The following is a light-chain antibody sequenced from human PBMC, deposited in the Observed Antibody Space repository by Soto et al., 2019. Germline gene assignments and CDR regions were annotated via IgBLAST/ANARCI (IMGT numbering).Light chain of an antibody. J-gene: IGLJ1*01. V-gene: IGLV2-11*01. CDR3: CSYAGSNTFYV. CDR1: TSDVGAYNS. Sequence: QSVLTQPRSVSGSRGQSVTISCTGTTSDVGAYNSVSWYQHQPGKVPNLLIYDVTKRPSGVPDRFSGSKSGNTASLTISGLQADAEADYFCCSYAGSNTFYVFGTGTKLTVL. CDR2: DVT.